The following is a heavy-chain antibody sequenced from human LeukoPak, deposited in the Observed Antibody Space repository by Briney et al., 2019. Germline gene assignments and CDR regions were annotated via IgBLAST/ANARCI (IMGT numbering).Heavy chain of an antibody. V-gene: IGHV4-39*01. J-gene: IGHJ4*02. CDR3: VRFSPSGQNVDF. CDR2: VFS. Sequence: SETLSLTCSVSGASVSSPSFVGGWIRLPPGKGLEWIGTVFSNNPSLKSRVSISVDTSKNALSLKVNSLTAADTAVYFCVRFSPSGQNVDFWGQGTLVTVSP. CDR1: GASVSSPSFV. D-gene: IGHD2-15*01.